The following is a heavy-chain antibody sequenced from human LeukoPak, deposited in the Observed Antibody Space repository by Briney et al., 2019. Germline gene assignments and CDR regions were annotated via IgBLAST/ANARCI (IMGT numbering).Heavy chain of an antibody. D-gene: IGHD6-6*01. Sequence: ASVKVSCKASGYTFTGYYMHWVRLAPGQGREWMGWINPNSGGTNYAQKFQGRVTMTRDTSVSTAYMELSRLGSDDTAVYYCARKIEYSSSSLEYYFDYWGQGTLVTVSS. CDR2: INPNSGGT. CDR1: GYTFTGYY. J-gene: IGHJ4*02. CDR3: ARKIEYSSSSLEYYFDY. V-gene: IGHV1-2*02.